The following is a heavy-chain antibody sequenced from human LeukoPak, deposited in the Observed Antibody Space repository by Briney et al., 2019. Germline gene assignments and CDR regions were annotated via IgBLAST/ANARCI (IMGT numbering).Heavy chain of an antibody. CDR2: IYYSGST. Sequence: SETLSLTCTVSGGSISSSSYYWGWIRQPPGKGLEWMGSIYYSGSTYYNPSLKSRVTISVDTSKNQFSLKLSSVTAADTAVYYCARPVSSSGTLDYWGQGTLVTVSS. CDR1: GGSISSSSYY. J-gene: IGHJ4*02. V-gene: IGHV4-39*01. CDR3: ARPVSSSGTLDY. D-gene: IGHD1-26*01.